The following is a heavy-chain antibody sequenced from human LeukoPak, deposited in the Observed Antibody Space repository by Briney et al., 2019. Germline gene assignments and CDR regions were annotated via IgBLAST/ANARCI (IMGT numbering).Heavy chain of an antibody. J-gene: IGHJ5*02. D-gene: IGHD1-1*01. V-gene: IGHV1-2*02. CDR3: ARVQNDAYHNWNDEGWFDP. CDR2: INPNSGGT. CDR1: GYTFTGYY. Sequence: ASVKVSCKASGYTFTGYYMHWVRQAPGQGLEWMGWINPNSGGTNYAQKFQGRVTMTRDTSISTAYMELSRLRSDDTAVCYCARVQNDAYHNWNDEGWFDPWGQGTLVTVSS.